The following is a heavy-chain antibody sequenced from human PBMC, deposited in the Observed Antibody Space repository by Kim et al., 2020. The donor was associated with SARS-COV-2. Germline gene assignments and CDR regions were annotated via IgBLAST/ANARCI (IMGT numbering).Heavy chain of an antibody. CDR3: ARLPDITGWPFDS. D-gene: IGHD6-19*01. J-gene: IGHJ4*02. Sequence: SETLSLTCTVSGGSISSAYWTWTRQPPGKGLEWIGYIKYSGRTNYNPSLGSRVAILVDTSKTHFSLKLRSVTAADTAMYFCARLPDITGWPFDSWGPGILVTVSS. CDR1: GGSISSAY. V-gene: IGHV4-59*01. CDR2: IKYSGRT.